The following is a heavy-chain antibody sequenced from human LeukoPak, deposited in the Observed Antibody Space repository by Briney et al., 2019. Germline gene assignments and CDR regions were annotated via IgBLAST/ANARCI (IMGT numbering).Heavy chain of an antibody. CDR2: ISYDGKDK. D-gene: IGHD3-10*01. J-gene: IGHJ6*02. V-gene: IGHV3-30*04. CDR1: EFTFSNYA. CDR3: AKDSGLYYYYGMDV. Sequence: GGSLRLSCAASEFTFSNYAMHWVRQAPGKGLEWVAFISYDGKDKYYADSVRGRFTISRDNAKNSLYLQMNSLRAEDTALYYCAKDSGLYYYYGMDVWGQGTTVTVSS.